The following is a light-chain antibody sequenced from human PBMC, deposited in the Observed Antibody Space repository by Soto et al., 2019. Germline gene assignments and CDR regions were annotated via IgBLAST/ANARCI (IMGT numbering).Light chain of an antibody. CDR2: NTN. J-gene: IGLJ3*02. V-gene: IGLV8-61*01. Sequence: QTVVTQEPSFSVSPGRTVTRTCGLSSGSVSTSYYPSWYQQTPGQAPRTLIYNTNTRSSGVPDRFSGSILGNKAALTITGAQADDESDYYCVLYMGSGTWVFGGATKLTVL. CDR3: VLYMGSGTWV. CDR1: SGSVSTSYY.